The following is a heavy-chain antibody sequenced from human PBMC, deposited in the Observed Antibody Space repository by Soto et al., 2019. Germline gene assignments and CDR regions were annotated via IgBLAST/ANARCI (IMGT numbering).Heavy chain of an antibody. D-gene: IGHD5-18*01. J-gene: IGHJ3*02. CDR1: GFTIENSV. CDR2: ITGAGDGT. Sequence: EVQLVESGGGLVQPGGSLRLSCVASGFTIENSVMHWVRQTPGKGLMWVSRITGAGDGTLYADSVQGRFTISRDNAKNTVYLHMTGLRVEETAVYYCARAQKWRQLSLNVFDIWGQGTTVTVFS. CDR3: ARAQKWRQLSLNVFDI. V-gene: IGHV3-74*01.